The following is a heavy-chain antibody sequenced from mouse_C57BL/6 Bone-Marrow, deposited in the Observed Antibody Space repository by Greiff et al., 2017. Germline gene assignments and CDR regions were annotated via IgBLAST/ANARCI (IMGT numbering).Heavy chain of an antibody. CDR1: GYTFTDYY. V-gene: IGHV1-19*01. CDR3: ADSNAWFAY. J-gene: IGHJ3*01. D-gene: IGHD2-5*01. CDR2: INPYNGGT. Sequence: VQLKQSGPVLVKPGASVKMSCKASGYTFTDYYMNWVKQSHGKSLEWIGVINPYNGGTSYNQKFKGKATLTVDKSSSTAYMELNSLTSEDSAVYYCADSNAWFAYWGQGTLVTVSA.